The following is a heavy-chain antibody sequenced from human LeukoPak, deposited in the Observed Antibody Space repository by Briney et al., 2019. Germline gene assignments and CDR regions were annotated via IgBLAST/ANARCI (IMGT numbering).Heavy chain of an antibody. J-gene: IGHJ5*02. Sequence: SETLSLTCAVYGGSFSGYYWSWIRQPPGKGLEWIGEINHSGSTNYNPSLKSRVTISVDTSKNQFPLKLSSVTAADTAVYYCARGDWGDNWFDPWGQGTLVTVSS. CDR3: ARGDWGDNWFDP. CDR1: GGSFSGYY. D-gene: IGHD3/OR15-3a*01. V-gene: IGHV4-34*01. CDR2: INHSGST.